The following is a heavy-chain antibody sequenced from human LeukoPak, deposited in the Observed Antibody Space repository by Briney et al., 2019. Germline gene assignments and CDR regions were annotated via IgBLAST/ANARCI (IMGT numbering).Heavy chain of an antibody. Sequence: AGGSLRLSCAASGFTFSSYSMNWGRQAPGKGLEWVSSISSSSSYIYYADSVKGRFTISRDNAKNSLYLQMNSLRAEGTAVYYCARDSSITLFRGVKDYWGQGTLVTVSS. V-gene: IGHV3-21*01. CDR1: GFTFSSYS. CDR2: ISSSSSYI. J-gene: IGHJ4*02. CDR3: ARDSSITLFRGVKDY. D-gene: IGHD3-10*01.